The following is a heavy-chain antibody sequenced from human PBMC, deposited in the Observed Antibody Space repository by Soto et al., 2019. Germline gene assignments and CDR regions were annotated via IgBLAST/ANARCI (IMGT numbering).Heavy chain of an antibody. J-gene: IGHJ6*02. V-gene: IGHV1-69*01. Sequence: QVQLVQSGAEVKKPGSSVKVSCKASGGTFSSYAISWVRQAPGQGLEWMGGIIPIFGTANYAQNFQGRVTITADEYTSTAYMELSSLRSEDTAVYYCARCLIAADAPYYYYGMDVWGQGTTVTVSS. CDR1: GGTFSSYA. D-gene: IGHD6-13*01. CDR3: ARCLIAADAPYYYYGMDV. CDR2: IIPIFGTA.